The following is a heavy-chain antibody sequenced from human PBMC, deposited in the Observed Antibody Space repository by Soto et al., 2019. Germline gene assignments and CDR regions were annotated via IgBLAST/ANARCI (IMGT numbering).Heavy chain of an antibody. Sequence: SGTPSLTFTVSGCSLSSSSYYLGRVPPPPGKGLEWIGSIYCSGSTYYNPSLKSRVTISVDTSKNQFSLKLSSVTAADTAVYYCARHPPAAISDWFDPWGQGTLVTVS. CDR1: GCSLSSSSYY. D-gene: IGHD2-2*02. V-gene: IGHV4-39*01. CDR2: IYCSGST. J-gene: IGHJ5*02. CDR3: ARHPPAAISDWFDP.